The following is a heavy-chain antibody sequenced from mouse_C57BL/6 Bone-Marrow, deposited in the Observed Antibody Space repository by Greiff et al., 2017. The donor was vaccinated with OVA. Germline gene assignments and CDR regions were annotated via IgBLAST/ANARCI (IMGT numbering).Heavy chain of an antibody. V-gene: IGHV5-17*01. CDR1: GFTFSDYG. J-gene: IGHJ1*03. CDR3: ASLNWDGYWYFDV. CDR2: ISSGSSTI. D-gene: IGHD4-1*01. Sequence: DVQLVESGGGLVKPGGSLKLSCAASGFTFSDYGMHWVRQAPEKGLEWVAYISSGSSTIYYADTVKGRFTISRDNAKNTLFLQMTSLRSEDTAMYYCASLNWDGYWYFDVWGTGNTVTVSS.